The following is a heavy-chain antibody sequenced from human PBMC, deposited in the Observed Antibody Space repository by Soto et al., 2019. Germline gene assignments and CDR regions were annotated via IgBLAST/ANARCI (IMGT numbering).Heavy chain of an antibody. CDR3: ARDLIGHCTNGVCYETPRRSPGWFDP. J-gene: IGHJ5*02. D-gene: IGHD2-8*01. Sequence: QVQLVESGGGVVQPGGSLRLSCVASEFSFSNYGMHWVRRAPGKGLQWVAFIWYDGSNKYYVDSVRGRFSVSRDNAKNTLYLQMNSLRAEDTAVYYCARDLIGHCTNGVCYETPRRSPGWFDPWGQGTPVTVSS. CDR2: IWYDGSNK. CDR1: EFSFSNYG. V-gene: IGHV3-33*01.